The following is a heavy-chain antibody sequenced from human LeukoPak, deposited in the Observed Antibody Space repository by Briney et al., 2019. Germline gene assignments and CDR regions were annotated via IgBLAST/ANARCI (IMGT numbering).Heavy chain of an antibody. Sequence: GGSLRLSCAASGFTFSSYSMTWVRQAPGKGLEWISHISAASWGIKYADSVKGRFTTSRDNAKNSVFLQMSSLRAEDTSVYYCATDLIHYYGSGAKTWGQGTLVTVSS. CDR3: ATDLIHYYGSGAKT. CDR1: GFTFSSYS. CDR2: ISAASWGI. V-gene: IGHV3-48*01. D-gene: IGHD3-10*01. J-gene: IGHJ5*02.